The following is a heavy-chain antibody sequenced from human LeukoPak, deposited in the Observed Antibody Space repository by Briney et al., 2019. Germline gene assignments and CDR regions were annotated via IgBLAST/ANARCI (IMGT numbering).Heavy chain of an antibody. D-gene: IGHD4-17*01. CDR3: AKGLRTVTTHGSDY. CDR2: ISGSGGST. CDR1: GFTFSSYA. V-gene: IGHV3-23*01. Sequence: PGRSLRLSCAASGFTFSSYAMSWVRQAPGKGLVWVSAISGSGGSTYYADSVKGRFTISRDNSKNTLYLQMNSLRAEDTAVYYCAKGLRTVTTHGSDYWGQGTLVTVSS. J-gene: IGHJ4*02.